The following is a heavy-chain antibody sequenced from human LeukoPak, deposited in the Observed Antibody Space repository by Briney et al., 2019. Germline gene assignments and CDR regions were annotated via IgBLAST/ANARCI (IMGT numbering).Heavy chain of an antibody. Sequence: ASVKVSCKASGGTFSSYAISWVRQAPGQRLEWMGWINAGNGNTKYSQEFQGRVTITRDTSASTAYMELSSLRSEDMAVYYCARGERTSMVRGVLRVAFDIWGQGTMVTVSS. CDR1: GGTFSSYA. J-gene: IGHJ3*02. CDR3: ARGERTSMVRGVLRVAFDI. D-gene: IGHD3-10*01. CDR2: INAGNGNT. V-gene: IGHV1-3*03.